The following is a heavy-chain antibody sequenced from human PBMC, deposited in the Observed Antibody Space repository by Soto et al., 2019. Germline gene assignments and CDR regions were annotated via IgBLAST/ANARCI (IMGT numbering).Heavy chain of an antibody. D-gene: IGHD4-17*01. J-gene: IGHJ4*02. Sequence: SETLSFTCTVSGGSISSSRYYWGWIRQPPGKGLEWIGSIYYSGSTYYNPSLKSRVTISVDTSKNQFSLKLSSVTAADTAVYYCARLVPPTVAYDYWGQGTLVTVSS. CDR1: GGSISSSRYY. CDR2: IYYSGST. CDR3: ARLVPPTVAYDY. V-gene: IGHV4-39*01.